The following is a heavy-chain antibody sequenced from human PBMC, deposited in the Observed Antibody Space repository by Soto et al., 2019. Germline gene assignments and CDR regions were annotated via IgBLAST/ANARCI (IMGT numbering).Heavy chain of an antibody. CDR2: IYYSGST. CDR1: GGSISSGDYY. Sequence: QVQLQESGPGLVKPSQTLSLTCTVSGGSISSGDYYWSWIRQPPGKGLEWIGYIYYSGSTYYNPSLKRRVTRSVDTSKNQFPLKLSSVTAADTAVYYCASAQGSGFLVSWGQGTLVTVSS. V-gene: IGHV4-30-4*01. D-gene: IGHD3-10*01. J-gene: IGHJ4*02. CDR3: ASAQGSGFLVS.